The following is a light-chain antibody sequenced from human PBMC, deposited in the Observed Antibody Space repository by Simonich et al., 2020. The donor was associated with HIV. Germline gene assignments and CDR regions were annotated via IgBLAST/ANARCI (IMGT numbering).Light chain of an antibody. CDR1: NIGSKS. V-gene: IGLV3-21*03. CDR3: QVWDSSSDHPV. Sequence: SYVLTQPPSVSVAPGKTARITCGGNNIGSKSVHWYQQKPGQAPVLVVYDDSDQPSGIPERFSGSNPGNTATLTISRVEAGDEADYYCQVWDSSSDHPVFGGGTKLTVL. J-gene: IGLJ3*02. CDR2: DDS.